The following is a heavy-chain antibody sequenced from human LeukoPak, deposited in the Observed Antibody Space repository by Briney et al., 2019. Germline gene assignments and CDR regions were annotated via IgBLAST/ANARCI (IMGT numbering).Heavy chain of an antibody. J-gene: IGHJ5*02. D-gene: IGHD5-18*01. Sequence: GASVKVSCKASGYTITGYYMHWVRQAPGQGLEWMGWINPNSGGTNYAQKFQGRVTMTRDTSISTAYMELSRLRSDDTAVYYCARDVDTAINWFDPWGQGTLVTVSS. CDR2: INPNSGGT. CDR1: GYTITGYY. CDR3: ARDVDTAINWFDP. V-gene: IGHV1-2*02.